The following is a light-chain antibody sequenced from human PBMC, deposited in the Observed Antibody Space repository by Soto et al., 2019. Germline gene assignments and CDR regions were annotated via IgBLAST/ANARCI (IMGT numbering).Light chain of an antibody. Sequence: EIVLTQSPGTLSLSPGERATLSCRASQSVSSNYLSWYQNQPRQGPRLLIYAASSRATGIADMFSGSGAGTDFTLTISRLEPEDSALYYCQKYGSAFTFGPGTKVEIK. J-gene: IGKJ3*01. CDR2: AAS. CDR3: QKYGSAFT. V-gene: IGKV3-20*01. CDR1: QSVSSNY.